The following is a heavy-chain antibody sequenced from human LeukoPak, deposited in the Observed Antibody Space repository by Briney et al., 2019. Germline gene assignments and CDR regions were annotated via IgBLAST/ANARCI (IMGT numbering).Heavy chain of an antibody. J-gene: IGHJ4*02. CDR2: IYQSGST. CDR3: ARSEINDYMRF. V-gene: IGHV4-38-2*02. CDR1: GYSIANGYH. Sequence: SETLSLTCTVSGYSIANGYHWAWVRQPPGKRLEWLGSIYQSGSTYDNLSLKSRLTMSVDTSKNQFSLKMRAVTAADTALYYCARSEINDYMRFWGQGILVTVSS. D-gene: IGHD4-11*01.